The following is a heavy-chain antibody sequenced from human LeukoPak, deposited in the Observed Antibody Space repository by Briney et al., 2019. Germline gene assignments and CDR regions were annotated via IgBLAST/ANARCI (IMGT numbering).Heavy chain of an antibody. CDR3: ARAGTPVYWFDP. D-gene: IGHD3-10*01. CDR2: IYYSGGT. J-gene: IGHJ5*02. V-gene: IGHV4-39*07. Sequence: SETLSLTCTVSGTSISSSSHYWGWIRQPPGKGLEWIGNIYYSGGTYYNPSLKSRVTISVDTSKNQFSLKLSSATAADTAVYYCARAGTPVYWFDPWGQGTLVTVSS. CDR1: GTSISSSSHY.